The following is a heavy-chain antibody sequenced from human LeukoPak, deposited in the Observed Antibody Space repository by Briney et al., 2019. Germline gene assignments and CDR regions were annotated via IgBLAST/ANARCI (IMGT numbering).Heavy chain of an antibody. V-gene: IGHV4-38-2*02. Sequence: SETLSLTCTVSGYSISSGYYWGWIRQPPGKGLEWIRSIYHSGSTYYNPSLKSRVTISVDTSKNQFSLKLSSVTAADTAVYYCARGLAAAGRGDYWGQGTLVTVSS. J-gene: IGHJ4*02. D-gene: IGHD6-13*01. CDR1: GYSISSGYY. CDR3: ARGLAAAGRGDY. CDR2: IYHSGST.